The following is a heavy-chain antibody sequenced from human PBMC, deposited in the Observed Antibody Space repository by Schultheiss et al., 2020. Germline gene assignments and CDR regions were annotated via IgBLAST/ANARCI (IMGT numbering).Heavy chain of an antibody. J-gene: IGHJ6*02. Sequence: SQTLSLTCTVSGGSISSGGYYWSWIRQHPGKGLEWIGYIYYSGSTYYNPSLKSRVTISVDTSKNQFSLKLSSVTAADTAVYYCARGYSGYDRSYKKVGYYYYGMDVWGQGTTVNVSS. CDR1: GGSISSGGYY. CDR2: IYYSGST. V-gene: IGHV4-31*03. CDR3: ARGYSGYDRSYKKVGYYYYGMDV. D-gene: IGHD5-12*01.